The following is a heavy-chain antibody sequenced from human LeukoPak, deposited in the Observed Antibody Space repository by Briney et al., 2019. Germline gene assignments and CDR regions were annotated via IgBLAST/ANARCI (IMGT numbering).Heavy chain of an antibody. CDR1: GGSFSDCY. V-gene: IGHV4-34*01. CDR2: INYSGGT. D-gene: IGHD3-10*01. J-gene: IGHJ4*02. CDR3: ARMSYLYYYGSGTSIDY. Sequence: SETLSLTCVVYGGSFSDCYRTWIRQPPGKGLEWIGEINYSGGTNYNPSLKSRVTISVDTSKNQFSLNLSSVTAADTAVYYCARMSYLYYYGSGTSIDYWGQGTLVTVSS.